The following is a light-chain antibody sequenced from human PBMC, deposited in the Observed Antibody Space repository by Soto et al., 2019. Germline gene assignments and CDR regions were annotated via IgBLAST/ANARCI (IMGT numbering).Light chain of an antibody. CDR2: AAS. CDR3: QQTYSTPWT. V-gene: IGKV1-39*01. J-gene: IGKJ1*01. Sequence: DIKMTQSPSSLSASVGDRVTITCRASESITSYLNWYQQKPGKAPKLLIYAASSLQSGVPSRFSGSGSRTDFTLTISSLQPEDFATYYCQQTYSTPWTFGQGTKVDI. CDR1: ESITSY.